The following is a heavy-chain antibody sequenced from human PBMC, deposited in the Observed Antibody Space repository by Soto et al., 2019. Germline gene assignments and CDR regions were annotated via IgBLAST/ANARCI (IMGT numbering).Heavy chain of an antibody. CDR2: INAGNGNT. Sequence: QVQLVQSGAEVRKPGASVKVSCKASGYSFANYVIYWVRQAPGQRLEWMGWINAGNGNTKYSQKFQGRVTITRDTSATTAYTELSSLRSEDTAVYYCARVRTTVTTYWYFDLWGRGTQVTVSS. CDR1: GYSFANYV. CDR3: ARVRTTVTTYWYFDL. D-gene: IGHD4-17*01. V-gene: IGHV1-3*01. J-gene: IGHJ2*01.